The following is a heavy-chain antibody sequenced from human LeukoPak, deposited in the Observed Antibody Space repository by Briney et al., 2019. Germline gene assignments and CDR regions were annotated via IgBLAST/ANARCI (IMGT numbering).Heavy chain of an antibody. Sequence: GASVKVSCKASGGTFSSYAISWVRQAPGQGLEWMGGIIPIFGTANYAQKFQGRVTITADESTSTAYMELSSLRSEDTAVYYCARDGSDPNSYGFGYWGQGTLVTVSS. CDR1: GGTFSSYA. D-gene: IGHD5-18*01. CDR3: ARDGSDPNSYGFGY. J-gene: IGHJ4*02. CDR2: IIPIFGTA. V-gene: IGHV1-69*13.